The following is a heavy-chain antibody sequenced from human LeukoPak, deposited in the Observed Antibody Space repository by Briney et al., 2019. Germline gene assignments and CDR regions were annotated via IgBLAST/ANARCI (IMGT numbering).Heavy chain of an antibody. J-gene: IGHJ5*02. Sequence: ASVKVSCKASGYTFTSYDINWVRQATGQGLEWMGWMNPNSGNTGYAQKFQGRVTMTRNTSISTAYMELSSLRSEDTAVYYCARTLRFLEWLLPDNWFDPWGQGTLVTVSS. CDR3: ARTLRFLEWLLPDNWFDP. V-gene: IGHV1-8*01. CDR1: GYTFTSYD. CDR2: MNPNSGNT. D-gene: IGHD3-3*01.